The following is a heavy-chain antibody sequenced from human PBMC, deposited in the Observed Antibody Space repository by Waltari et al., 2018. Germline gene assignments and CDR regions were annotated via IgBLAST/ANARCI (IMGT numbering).Heavy chain of an antibody. V-gene: IGHV3-74*01. CDR3: VRMARKTYSSPVAGRDYYYGMDV. Sequence: EEQLVESGGGLIQPGESLRVSCAVSGFTFSRYWMNWVRQVPGKGLVWVARINSDGSDTSYADSVKGRFTISRDNAKNTVYLQMKSLRVEDTAVYYCVRMARKTYSSPVAGRDYYYGMDVWGLGTTVTVSS. D-gene: IGHD6-13*01. J-gene: IGHJ6*02. CDR2: INSDGSDT. CDR1: GFTFSRYW.